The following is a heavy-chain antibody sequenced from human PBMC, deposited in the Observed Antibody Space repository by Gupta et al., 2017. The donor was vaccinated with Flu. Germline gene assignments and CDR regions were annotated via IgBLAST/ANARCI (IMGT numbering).Heavy chain of an antibody. J-gene: IGHJ4*02. CDR2: IWYDGSNK. V-gene: IGHV3-33*01. D-gene: IGHD2-2*01. CDR1: GFPFRSYG. CDR3: ARERRSDIVVVPAAIALDY. Sequence: QVQLVESGGGVVQPGRSLRLSCAASGFPFRSYGMRWVRQAPGQGLEWVAVIWYDGSNKYYADSVKGRFTISRDNSKNTLYLQMNSLRAEDTAVYYCARERRSDIVVVPAAIALDYWGQGTLVTVSS.